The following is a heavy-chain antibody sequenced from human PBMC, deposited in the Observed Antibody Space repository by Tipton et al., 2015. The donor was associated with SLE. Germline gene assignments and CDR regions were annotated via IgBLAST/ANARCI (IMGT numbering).Heavy chain of an antibody. V-gene: IGHV3-23*03. Sequence: SLRLSCAASGFTISSYAMSWVRQAPGKGLEWVSVIYSAGNTYYADSVKGRFTISRDNSKNTLYLQMNSLRAEDTAVYYCAKGAGPDRDAFDIWGQGTMVTVSS. J-gene: IGHJ3*02. CDR2: IYSAGNT. CDR1: GFTISSYA. CDR3: AKGAGPDRDAFDI.